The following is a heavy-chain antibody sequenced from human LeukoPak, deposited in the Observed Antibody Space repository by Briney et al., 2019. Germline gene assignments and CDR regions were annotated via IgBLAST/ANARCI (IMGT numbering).Heavy chain of an antibody. V-gene: IGHV3-20*04. J-gene: IGHJ3*02. D-gene: IGHD3-10*01. CDR3: ARGGRGPGAFDI. Sequence: GGSLGVSCAASGFTFEDYGMTWVRQVPGKGLEWLSSINWNGDRTGYADSVKGRFTISRDNARNSLYLQMNSLRAEDTAVYYCARGGRGPGAFDIWGQGAMVTVSS. CDR1: GFTFEDYG. CDR2: INWNGDRT.